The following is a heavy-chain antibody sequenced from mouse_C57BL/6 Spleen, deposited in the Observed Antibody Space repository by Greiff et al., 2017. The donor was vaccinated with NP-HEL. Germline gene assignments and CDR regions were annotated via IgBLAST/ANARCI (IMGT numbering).Heavy chain of an antibody. CDR1: GYSITSGYY. CDR3: ARESSEYYGSSYVDY. J-gene: IGHJ2*01. CDR2: ISYDGSN. Sequence: DVKLQESGPGLVKPSQSLSLTCSVTGYSITSGYYWNWIRQFPGNNLEWMGYISYDGSNNYNPSLKNRISITRDTSKNQFFLKLNSVTTEDTATYYGARESSEYYGSSYVDYWGQGTTLTVSS. D-gene: IGHD1-1*01. V-gene: IGHV3-6*01.